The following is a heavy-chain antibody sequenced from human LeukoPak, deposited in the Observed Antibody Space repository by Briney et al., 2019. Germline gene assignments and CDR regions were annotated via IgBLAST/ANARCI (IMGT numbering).Heavy chain of an antibody. CDR2: TNDDGSIT. J-gene: IGHJ4*02. CDR1: GFPFSTSW. CDR3: ARGLGSPTDY. V-gene: IGHV3-74*01. D-gene: IGHD1-26*01. Sequence: GGSLRLSCAASGFPFSTSWMHWLPHAPGKGLVWVSRTNDDGSITTYADSVKGRFTISRDNAKSTLYLQMNSLRAEDTAVYYCARGLGSPTDYWGQGTLVTVSS.